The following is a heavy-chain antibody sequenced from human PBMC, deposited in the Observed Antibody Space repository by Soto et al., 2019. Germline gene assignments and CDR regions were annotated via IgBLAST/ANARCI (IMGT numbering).Heavy chain of an antibody. D-gene: IGHD3-22*01. Sequence: SVKVSCKASGWTFTMSAVQGVLRSRGQRLEGIGWIVVGSGNTNYAQKFQERVTITRDMSTSTAYMELSSLRSEDTAVYYCAAYYYDSSGYYWFDPWGQGTLVTGS. V-gene: IGHV1-58*01. CDR1: GWTFTMSA. CDR3: AAYYYDSSGYYWFDP. J-gene: IGHJ5*02. CDR2: IVVGSGNT.